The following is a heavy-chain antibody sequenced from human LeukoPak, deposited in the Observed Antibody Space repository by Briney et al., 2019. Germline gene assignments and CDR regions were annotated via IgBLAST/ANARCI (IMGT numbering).Heavy chain of an antibody. J-gene: IGHJ3*02. CDR1: GYSISSSSYY. CDR2: IYYSGST. Sequence: SETLSLTCTVSGYSISSSSYYWGWIRQPPGRGLEWIGSIYYSGSTYYNPSLKSRVTISVDTSKNQFSLKLSSVTAADTAVYYCARSFDAFDIWGQGTMVTVSS. CDR3: ARSFDAFDI. V-gene: IGHV4-39*01.